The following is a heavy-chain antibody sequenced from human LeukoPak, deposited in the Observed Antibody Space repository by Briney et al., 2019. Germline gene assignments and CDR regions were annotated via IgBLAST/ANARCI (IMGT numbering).Heavy chain of an antibody. CDR1: GYSISSGYY. D-gene: IGHD6-19*01. J-gene: IGHJ4*02. V-gene: IGHV4-38-2*02. CDR3: ARDLYSSGWMGGFDY. Sequence: RASETLSLTCTVSGYSISSGYYWGWIRQPPGKGLEWIGSIYHSGSTYYNPSLKSRVTISVDTSKNQFSLKLSSVTAADTAVYYCARDLYSSGWMGGFDYWGQGTLVTVSS. CDR2: IYHSGST.